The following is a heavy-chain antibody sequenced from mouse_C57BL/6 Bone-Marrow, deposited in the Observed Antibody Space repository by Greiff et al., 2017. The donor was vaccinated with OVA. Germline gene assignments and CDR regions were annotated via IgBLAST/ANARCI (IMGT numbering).Heavy chain of an antibody. CDR3: ARYLDRAT. V-gene: IGHV1-81*01. CDR2: IYPRSGNT. J-gene: IGHJ3*01. Sequence: VQLQQSGAELARPGASVKLSCKASGYTFTSYGISWVKQRTGQGLEWIGEIYPRSGNTYYNEKFKGKATLTADKSSSTAYMELRSLTSEDSAVYFCARYLDRATGGQGTRVTVSA. CDR1: GYTFTSYG. D-gene: IGHD3-1*01.